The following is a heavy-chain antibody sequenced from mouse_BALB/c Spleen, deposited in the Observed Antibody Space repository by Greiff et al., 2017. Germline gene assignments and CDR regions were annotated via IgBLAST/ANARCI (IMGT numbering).Heavy chain of an antibody. J-gene: IGHJ4*01. V-gene: IGHV5-12-2*01. D-gene: IGHD2-4*01. CDR2: ISNGGGST. CDR3: ASIYEYDEGAYAMDY. Sequence: EVHLVESGGGLVQPGGSLKLSCAASGFTFSSYTMSWVRQTPEKRLEWVAYISNGGGSTYYPDTVKGRFTISRDNAKNTLYLQMSSLKSEDTAMYYCASIYEYDEGAYAMDYWGQGTSVTVSS. CDR1: GFTFSSYT.